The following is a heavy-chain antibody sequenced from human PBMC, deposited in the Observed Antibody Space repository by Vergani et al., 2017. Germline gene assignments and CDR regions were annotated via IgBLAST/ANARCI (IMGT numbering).Heavy chain of an antibody. V-gene: IGHV3-23*01. CDR2: VSGSSATP. D-gene: IGHD5-12*01. J-gene: IGHJ4*02. Sequence: EVQLLESGGGLVQPGGSLRLSCEASGFSFPGYAMSWVRQAPGKGLEWVSSVSGSSATPYYADSVKGRFIISRDNSKNTLHLKMNSLRADDTAVYYCTKGSRGYTGYFFDDWGQGTLATVSS. CDR3: TKGSRGYTGYFFDD. CDR1: GFSFPGYA.